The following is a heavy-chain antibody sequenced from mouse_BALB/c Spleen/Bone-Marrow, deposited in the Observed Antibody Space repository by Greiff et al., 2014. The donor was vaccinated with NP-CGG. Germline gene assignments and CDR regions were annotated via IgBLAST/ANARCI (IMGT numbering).Heavy chain of an antibody. CDR3: ARNGNHGSGLDY. Sequence: DVKLQASGAELVKPGASVKLSCTASGFNIKDTYMHWVKQRPEQGLEWIGRIDPANGNTKYDPKFQGKATITAVTSSNTAYLRLISPTAYDVAFYYSARNGNHGSGLDYWGQGTLVTVSA. CDR1: GFNIKDTY. D-gene: IGHD2-1*01. J-gene: IGHJ3*01. CDR2: IDPANGNT. V-gene: IGHV14-3*02.